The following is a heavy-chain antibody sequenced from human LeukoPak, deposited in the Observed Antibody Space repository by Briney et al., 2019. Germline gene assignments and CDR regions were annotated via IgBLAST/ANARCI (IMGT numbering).Heavy chain of an antibody. CDR2: IIPILGIA. D-gene: IGHD4-23*01. Sequence: SVKVSCKASGGTFSSYAISWVRQAPGQGLEWMGRIIPILGIANYAQKFQGRVTITADKSTSTAYMELSSLRSEDTAVYYCARDLDYGGNSGFDYWGQGTLVTVSS. V-gene: IGHV1-69*04. CDR3: ARDLDYGGNSGFDY. J-gene: IGHJ4*02. CDR1: GGTFSSYA.